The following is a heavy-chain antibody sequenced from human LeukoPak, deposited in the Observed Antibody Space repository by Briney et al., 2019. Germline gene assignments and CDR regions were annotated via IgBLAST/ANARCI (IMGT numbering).Heavy chain of an antibody. V-gene: IGHV4-31*03. CDR1: GGSISSGGYY. CDR2: IYYSGST. CDR3: ARAPRDSSGYYAQENAFDI. Sequence: SQTLSLTCTVSGGSISSGGYYWSWIRQHPGKGLEWIGYIYYSGSTYYNPSLKSRVTIPVDTSKNQFSLKLSSVTAADTAVYYCARAPRDSSGYYAQENAFDIWGQGTMVTVSS. D-gene: IGHD3-22*01. J-gene: IGHJ3*02.